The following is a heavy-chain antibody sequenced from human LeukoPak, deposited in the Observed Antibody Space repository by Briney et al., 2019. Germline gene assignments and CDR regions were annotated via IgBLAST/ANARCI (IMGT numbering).Heavy chain of an antibody. J-gene: IGHJ4*02. CDR2: IYYSGST. CDR3: ARDNGAAAGPQRYYFDY. V-gene: IGHV4-31*03. CDR1: GGSISSGGYY. Sequence: PSETLSLTCTVSGGSISSGGYYWSWIRQHPGKGLEWLGYIYYSGSTYYNPSLKSRVTISVDTSKNQFSLKLSSVTAADTAVYYCARDNGAAAGPQRYYFDYWGQGTLVTVSS. D-gene: IGHD6-13*01.